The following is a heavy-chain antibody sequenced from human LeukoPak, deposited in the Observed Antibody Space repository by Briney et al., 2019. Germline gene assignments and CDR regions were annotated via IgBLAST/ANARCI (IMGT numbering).Heavy chain of an antibody. J-gene: IGHJ4*02. CDR2: IYYSGST. CDR3: AREQGGNYFDY. CDR1: GDSIDRTTYY. Sequence: SETLSLTCTVSGDSIDRTTYYWGWIRQPPGKGLEWIGSIYYSGSTNYNPSLKSRVTISVDKSKNQFSLKLSSVTAADTAVYYCAREQGGNYFDYWGQGTLVTVSS. V-gene: IGHV4-39*07. D-gene: IGHD3-16*01.